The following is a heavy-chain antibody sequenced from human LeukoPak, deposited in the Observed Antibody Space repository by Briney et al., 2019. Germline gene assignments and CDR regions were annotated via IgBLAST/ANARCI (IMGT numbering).Heavy chain of an antibody. Sequence: PSGTLSLTCTLSGGSISSNYWSWIRQPPGKGLEWVGYIYNSGSTNYNPSLKSGVAMSVVTSKNQYSLMLSSVTAADTAVYYCAHIRPAPYYHSSYSCDYWGQGTLVTVSS. V-gene: IGHV4-59*08. CDR3: AHIRPAPYYHSSYSCDY. D-gene: IGHD3-22*01. CDR2: IYNSGST. J-gene: IGHJ4*02. CDR1: GGSISSNY.